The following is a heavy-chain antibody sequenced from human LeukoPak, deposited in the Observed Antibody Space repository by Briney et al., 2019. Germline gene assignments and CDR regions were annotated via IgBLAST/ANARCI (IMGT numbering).Heavy chain of an antibody. V-gene: IGHV3-23*01. CDR1: GFTFSNSD. CDR2: IGGSGSST. CDR3: AKSRLTPPP. D-gene: IGHD1-14*01. Sequence: GGSLRLSCAASGFTFSNSDMSWVRQAPGKGLEWVSAIGGSGSSTFYADSVKGRFTVSRDNSKNTLYLQTSSLRAEDTAVYYCAKSRLTPPPWGQGTLVTVSS. J-gene: IGHJ5*02.